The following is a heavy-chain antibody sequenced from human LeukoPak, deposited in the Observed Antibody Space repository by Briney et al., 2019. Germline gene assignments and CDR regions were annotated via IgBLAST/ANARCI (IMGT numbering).Heavy chain of an antibody. D-gene: IGHD4-23*01. CDR3: AHSPYDFGGNPGFHYFDY. CDR2: IYWDDDK. J-gene: IGHJ4*02. Sequence: SGPTLVKPTQTLTLTFTFSGFSLRTSGVGVGWIRQPPGKALEWLVFIYWDDDKRYSPSLKSRLTITKDTSKNQVVLTMTNMDPVDTATYFCAHSPYDFGGNPGFHYFDYWGQGTLVTVSS. CDR1: GFSLRTSGVG. V-gene: IGHV2-5*02.